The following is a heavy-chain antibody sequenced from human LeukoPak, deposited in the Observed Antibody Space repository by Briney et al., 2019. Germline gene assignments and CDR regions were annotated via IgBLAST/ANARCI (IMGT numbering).Heavy chain of an antibody. D-gene: IGHD6-13*01. CDR1: GFTFSSYA. V-gene: IGHV3-23*01. J-gene: IGHJ4*02. CDR3: AKTYSSSWDGFDY. Sequence: GGSLRLSCAASGFTFSSYAMSWVRQAPGKGLEWVSAISGSGSSTYYADSVKGRFTISRDKSKNTLYLQMNSLRAEDTAVYYGAKTYSSSWDGFDYWGQGTLVTVSS. CDR2: ISGSGSST.